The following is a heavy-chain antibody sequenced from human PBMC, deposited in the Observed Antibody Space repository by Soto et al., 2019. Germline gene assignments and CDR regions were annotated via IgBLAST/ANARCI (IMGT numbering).Heavy chain of an antibody. V-gene: IGHV3-30*18. Sequence: GGSLRLSCAASGFTFSSYGMHWVRQAPGKWLEWVAVISYDGSNKYYADSVKGRFTISRDNSKNTLYLQMNSLRAEDTAVYYCAKDMRYGMDVWGQGXTVTVSS. CDR3: AKDMRYGMDV. J-gene: IGHJ6*02. CDR1: GFTFSSYG. D-gene: IGHD2-2*01. CDR2: ISYDGSNK.